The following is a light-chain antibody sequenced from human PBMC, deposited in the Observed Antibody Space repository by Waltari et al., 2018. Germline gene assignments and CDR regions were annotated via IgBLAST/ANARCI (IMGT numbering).Light chain of an antibody. CDR1: SNDTGSYNF. J-gene: IGLJ2*01. Sequence: QSALTHPASVSGSPGRSITVTCLRTSNDTGSYNFVPWYQQHPGRAPKLMIYDVSAPPLWVSNRFSGSKSGDTASLTSSGLQAEDEADYYCFSYAGSNSFAFGGGTRVTVL. CDR3: FSYAGSNSFA. V-gene: IGLV2-23*02. CDR2: DVS.